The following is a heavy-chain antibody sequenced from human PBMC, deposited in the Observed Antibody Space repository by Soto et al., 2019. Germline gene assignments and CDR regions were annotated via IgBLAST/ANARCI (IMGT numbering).Heavy chain of an antibody. Sequence: QVQLQESGPGLVKPSETLSLTCTVSGGSISGYYWTWIRQPPGKGLEWVGSLFYGGTTAYNPSLKSRLTMSLDTSKNHCSLKLRSVTAADTAVYYCARHRGPAPVYWGQGTLVTASS. D-gene: IGHD3-10*01. V-gene: IGHV4-39*01. CDR3: ARHRGPAPVY. J-gene: IGHJ4*02. CDR2: LFYGGTT. CDR1: GGSISGYY.